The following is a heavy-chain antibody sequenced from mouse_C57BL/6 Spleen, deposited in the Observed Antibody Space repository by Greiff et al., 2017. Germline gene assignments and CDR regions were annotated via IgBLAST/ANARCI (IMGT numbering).Heavy chain of an antibody. V-gene: IGHV1-26*01. CDR1: GYTFTDYY. CDR2: INPNNGGT. CDR3: AKAAVYDGYYFDY. J-gene: IGHJ2*01. Sequence: VQLQQSGPELVKPGASVKISCKASGYTFTDYYMNWVKQSHGKSLEWIGDINPNNGGTSYNQKFKGKATLTVDKSSSTAYMELRSLTSEDSAVYYCAKAAVYDGYYFDYWGQGTTLTVSS. D-gene: IGHD2-3*01.